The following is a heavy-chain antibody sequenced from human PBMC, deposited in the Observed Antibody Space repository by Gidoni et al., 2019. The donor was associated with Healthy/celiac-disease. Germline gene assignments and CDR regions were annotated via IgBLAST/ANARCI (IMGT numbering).Heavy chain of an antibody. J-gene: IGHJ4*02. D-gene: IGHD1-26*01. CDR2: IYSGGST. V-gene: IGHV3-66*02. CDR3: RSIVGVTAVDY. CDR1: GFTVSRNY. Sequence: EVQLVESGGGLVQPGGSLRLSCAASGFTVSRNYMSWVRQAPGKGLDWVSVIYSGGSTYYADAVKGRYTISRDNSKNTLYLQMNSLRAEDTAVYYCRSIVGVTAVDYWGQGTLVTVSS.